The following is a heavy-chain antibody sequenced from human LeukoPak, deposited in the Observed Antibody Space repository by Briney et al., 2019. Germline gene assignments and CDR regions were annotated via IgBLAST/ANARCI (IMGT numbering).Heavy chain of an antibody. CDR3: AREWYDFWSGYSTHFERYYFDY. CDR1: GYTFTSYG. D-gene: IGHD3-3*01. Sequence: GASVKVSCKASGYTFTSYGISWVRQAPGQGLEWMGWISAYSGNTNYAQKLQGRVTMTTDTSTSTAYMELRSLRSDDTAVYYCAREWYDFWSGYSTHFERYYFDYWGQGTLVTVSS. J-gene: IGHJ4*02. V-gene: IGHV1-18*01. CDR2: ISAYSGNT.